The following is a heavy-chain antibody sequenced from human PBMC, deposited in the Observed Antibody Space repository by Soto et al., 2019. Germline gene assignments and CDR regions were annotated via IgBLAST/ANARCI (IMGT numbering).Heavy chain of an antibody. V-gene: IGHV4-30-4*01. CDR3: ASAARRARTFDY. CDR1: GGSISSGDYY. CDR2: IYYSGST. Sequence: SETLSLTCTVSGGSISSGDYYWSWIRQSPGKGLEWIGYIYYSGSTYYNPSLKSRVTISVDTSKNQFSLKLSSVTAADTAVYYCASAARRARTFDYWGQGTLVTVSS. D-gene: IGHD6-6*01. J-gene: IGHJ4*02.